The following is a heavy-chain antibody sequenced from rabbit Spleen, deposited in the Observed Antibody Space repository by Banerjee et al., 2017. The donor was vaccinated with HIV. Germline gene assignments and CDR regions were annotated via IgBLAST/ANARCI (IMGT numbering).Heavy chain of an antibody. CDR1: GFSFSSSYY. CDR2: IYTGDGTST. Sequence: QSLEESGGDLVKPGTSLTLTYTASGFSFSSSYYMCWVRQAPGKGLEWIGCIYTGDGTSTAYASWAKGRFTVSKTSSTTVTLQLTSLTAADTATFFCARGSATMTMVITGYYLSLWGPGTLVTVS. V-gene: IGHV1S40*01. CDR3: ARGSATMTMVITGYYLSL. J-gene: IGHJ4*01. D-gene: IGHD2-1*01.